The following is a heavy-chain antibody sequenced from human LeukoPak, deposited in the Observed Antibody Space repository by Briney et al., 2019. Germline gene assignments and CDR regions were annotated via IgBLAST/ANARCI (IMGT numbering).Heavy chain of an antibody. CDR1: GFTFSSYG. J-gene: IGHJ4*02. CDR2: ISYDGSNK. V-gene: IGHV3-30*18. D-gene: IGHD6-13*01. CDR3: AKDSFHGAAAAEFDY. Sequence: GGSLRLSCAASGFTFSSYGMHWVRQARGKGLEWVAVISYDGSNKYYADSVKGRFTISRDNSKNTLYLQMNSLRAEDTAVYYCAKDSFHGAAAAEFDYWGQGTLVTVSS.